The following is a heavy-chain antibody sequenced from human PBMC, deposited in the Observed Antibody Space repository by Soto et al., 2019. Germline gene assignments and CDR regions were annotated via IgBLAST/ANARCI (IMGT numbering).Heavy chain of an antibody. CDR1: GFTFSSYA. J-gene: IGHJ4*02. CDR3: AGVLWELSPGTSAY. V-gene: IGHV3-30*03. CDR2: LSYDGSDK. D-gene: IGHD3-16*02. Sequence: QVQLVESGGGLVQPGRSLRLSCAASGFTFSSYAMHWVRQAPGKGLEWVAVLSYDGSDKYYGDSVKGRFTISRDNTKNTLNVKMNRQRADDRAVDEWAGVLWELSPGTSAYWGQGTLITVSS.